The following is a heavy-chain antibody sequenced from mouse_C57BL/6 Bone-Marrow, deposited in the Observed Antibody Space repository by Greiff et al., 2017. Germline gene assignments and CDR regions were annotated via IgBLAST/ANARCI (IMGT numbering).Heavy chain of an antibody. J-gene: IGHJ4*01. D-gene: IGHD2-1*01. Sequence: VQGVESGAELMKPGASVKLSCKATGYTFTGYWIEWVKQRPGHGLEWIGEILPGSGSTNYNEQFKGKATFTADTSSNTAYMQLSSLTTEDSAIYYCAREEEFYGKVYYAMDYWGQGTSVTVSS. CDR2: ILPGSGST. CDR3: AREEEFYGKVYYAMDY. CDR1: GYTFTGYW. V-gene: IGHV1-9*01.